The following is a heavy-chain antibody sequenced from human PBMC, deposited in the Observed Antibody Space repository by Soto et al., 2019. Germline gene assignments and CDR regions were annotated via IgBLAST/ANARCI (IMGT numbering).Heavy chain of an antibody. Sequence: SETLSLTCTVSGGSISSYYWSWIRQPPGKGLEWIGYIYYSGSTNYNPSLKSRVTISVDTSKNQFSLKLSSVTAADTAVYYCARGSAAVGAFDIWGQGTMVTVSS. CDR2: IYYSGST. CDR1: GGSISSYY. V-gene: IGHV4-59*01. D-gene: IGHD1-26*01. CDR3: ARGSAAVGAFDI. J-gene: IGHJ3*02.